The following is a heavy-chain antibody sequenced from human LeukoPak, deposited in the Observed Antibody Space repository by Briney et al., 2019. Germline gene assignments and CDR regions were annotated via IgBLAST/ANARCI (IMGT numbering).Heavy chain of an antibody. D-gene: IGHD3-22*01. Sequence: PGGSLRLSCAASGFTFSSYGMHWVRQAPGNGLEWGAVIWYDGSNKYHADSVKGRFTIARDNSKNTLYLQMNSLRAEDTAVYYCAKDRYDSSGYYPFDYWGQGTLVTVSS. CDR3: AKDRYDSSGYYPFDY. CDR2: IWYDGSNK. J-gene: IGHJ4*02. V-gene: IGHV3-33*06. CDR1: GFTFSSYG.